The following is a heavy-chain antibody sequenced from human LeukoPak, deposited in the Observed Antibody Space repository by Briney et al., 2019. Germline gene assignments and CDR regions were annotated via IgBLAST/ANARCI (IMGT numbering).Heavy chain of an antibody. J-gene: IGHJ5*02. CDR1: GYSISSGDY. V-gene: IGHV4-38-2*01. CDR2: IYHSGST. D-gene: IGHD2-21*02. Sequence: SETLSLTCAVSGYSISSGDYWGWIRQPPGKGLERIGSIYHSGSTHYNPSLKSRVTISVDTSKNQFSLKLSSVTAADTAVYYCARNTTEVVTAKWFDPWGQGTLVTVSS. CDR3: ARNTTEVVTAKWFDP.